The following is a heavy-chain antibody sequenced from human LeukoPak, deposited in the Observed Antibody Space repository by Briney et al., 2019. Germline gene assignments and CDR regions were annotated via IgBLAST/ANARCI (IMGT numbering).Heavy chain of an antibody. V-gene: IGHV1-46*01. CDR3: ARDRVVLLWFGELRRVYYYYGMDV. D-gene: IGHD3-10*01. J-gene: IGHJ6*02. Sequence: ASVKVSCKASGYTFTSYYMHWVRQALGQGLEWMGIINPSGGSSSYAQKFQGRVTMTRDTSTSTVYMELSSLRSEDTAVYYCARDRVVLLWFGELRRVYYYYGMDVWGQGTTVTVSS. CDR2: INPSGGSS. CDR1: GYTFTSYY.